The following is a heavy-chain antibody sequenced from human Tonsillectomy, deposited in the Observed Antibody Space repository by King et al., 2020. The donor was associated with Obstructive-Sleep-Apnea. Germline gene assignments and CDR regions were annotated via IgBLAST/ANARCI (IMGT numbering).Heavy chain of an antibody. J-gene: IGHJ4*02. V-gene: IGHV3-15*01. CDR2: IKSKTDGGTT. D-gene: IGHD3-10*01. CDR1: GFTFSNAW. CDR3: TTSLLWFGELSD. Sequence: VQLVESGGGLVKPGGSLRLSCAASGFTFSNAWMSWVRQAPGKGLEWVGRIKSKTDGGTTDYAAPGKGRFTISRDDSKNTLYLQMNSLKTEDTAVYYCTTSLLWFGELSDWGQGTLVTVSS.